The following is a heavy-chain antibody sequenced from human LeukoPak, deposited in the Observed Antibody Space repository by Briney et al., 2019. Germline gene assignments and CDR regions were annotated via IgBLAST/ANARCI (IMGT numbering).Heavy chain of an antibody. Sequence: ASVKVSCKASGYTFTSYYMHWVRQAPGQGLEWMGIINPSGGSTGYAQKFQGRVTMTRDTSTSTVYMELSSLRSEDTAVYYCARDQGDSSGYYSSPLWYFDLWGRGTLVTVSS. CDR2: INPSGGST. J-gene: IGHJ2*01. CDR3: ARDQGDSSGYYSSPLWYFDL. CDR1: GYTFTSYY. V-gene: IGHV1-46*01. D-gene: IGHD3-22*01.